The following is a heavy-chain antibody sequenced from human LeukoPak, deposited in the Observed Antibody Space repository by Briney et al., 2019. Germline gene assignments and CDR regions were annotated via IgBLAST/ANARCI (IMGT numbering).Heavy chain of an antibody. J-gene: IGHJ4*02. D-gene: IGHD5-12*01. Sequence: SETLSLTCTVSGGSISSGSYYWSWIRQPAGKGLEWIGRIYTSGSTNYNPSLQSRVTISVDTSKNQFSLKLSSVTAADTAVYYCARSRQSGYDFRGTVYYFDYWGQGTLVTVSS. CDR3: ARSRQSGYDFRGTVYYFDY. V-gene: IGHV4-61*02. CDR2: IYTSGST. CDR1: GGSISSGSYY.